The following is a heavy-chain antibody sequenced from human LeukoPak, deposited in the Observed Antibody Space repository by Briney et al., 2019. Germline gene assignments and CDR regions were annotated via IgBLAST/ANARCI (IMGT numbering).Heavy chain of an antibody. CDR2: ISSSGSTI. J-gene: IGHJ3*02. CDR3: ARDPHDYGDYVDAFDI. D-gene: IGHD4-17*01. CDR1: GFTFSSYE. Sequence: PGGSLRLSCAASGFTFSSYEMNWVRQAPGKGLEWVSYISSSGSTIYYADSVKGRFTISRDNAKNSLYLQMNSLRAEDTAVYYCARDPHDYGDYVDAFDIWGQGTMVTVSP. V-gene: IGHV3-48*03.